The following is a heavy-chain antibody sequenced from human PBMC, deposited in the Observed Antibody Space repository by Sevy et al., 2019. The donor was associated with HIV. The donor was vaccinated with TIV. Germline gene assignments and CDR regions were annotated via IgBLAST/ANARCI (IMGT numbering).Heavy chain of an antibody. Sequence: GGSLRLSCAASGFKIRAHWMLWVRRAPGKGLEWVASLNEDGSTKYYLDSVKGRFTISRDNAENSAFLQMNSLRVEDTAAYYCVRALLKADSLWGQGTLVTVSS. CDR1: GFKIRAHW. V-gene: IGHV3-7*01. CDR3: VRALLKADSL. D-gene: IGHD1-26*01. CDR2: LNEDGSTK. J-gene: IGHJ4*02.